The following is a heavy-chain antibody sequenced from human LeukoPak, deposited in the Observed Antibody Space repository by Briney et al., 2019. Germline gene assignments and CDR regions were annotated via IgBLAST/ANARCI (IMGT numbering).Heavy chain of an antibody. Sequence: PGGSLRLSCAASGXTFSSYAMHWVRQAPGKGLEWVAVISYDGSNKYYADSVKGRFTISRDNSKNTLYLQMNSLRAEDTAVYYCARGGEGATPFDYWGQGTLVTVSS. CDR2: ISYDGSNK. D-gene: IGHD1-26*01. CDR3: ARGGEGATPFDY. J-gene: IGHJ4*02. V-gene: IGHV3-30-3*01. CDR1: GXTFSSYA.